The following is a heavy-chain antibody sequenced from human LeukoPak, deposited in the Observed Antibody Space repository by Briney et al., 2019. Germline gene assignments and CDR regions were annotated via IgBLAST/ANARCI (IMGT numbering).Heavy chain of an antibody. CDR1: GGSFSGYY. CDR2: INHSGST. Sequence: AETLSLTCAVYGGSFSGYYWSWIRQPPGKGLEWIAEINHSGSTNYNPSLKRRGTISVKTTKNPLSLKLSSVTAADTAVYYCARDMEYSSSRYMDVWGQGTLVTVSS. CDR3: ARDMEYSSSRYMDV. D-gene: IGHD6-6*01. V-gene: IGHV4-34*01. J-gene: IGHJ6*03.